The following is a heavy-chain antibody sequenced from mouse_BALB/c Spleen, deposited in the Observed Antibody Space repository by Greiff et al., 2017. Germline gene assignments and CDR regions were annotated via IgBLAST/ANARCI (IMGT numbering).Heavy chain of an antibody. CDR1: GYTFTSYW. J-gene: IGHJ2*01. CDR2: INPSTGYT. D-gene: IGHD4-1*01. CDR3: ARARTGIIDY. Sequence: QVQLQQSGAELAKPGASVKMSCKASGYTFTSYWMHWVKQRPGQGLEWIGYINPSTGYTEYNQKFKDKATLTADKSSSTAYMQLSSLTSEDSAVYYCARARTGIIDYWGQGTTLTVSS. V-gene: IGHV1-7*01.